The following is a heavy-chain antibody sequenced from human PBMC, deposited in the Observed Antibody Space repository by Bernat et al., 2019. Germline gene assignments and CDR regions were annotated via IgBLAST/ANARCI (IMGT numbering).Heavy chain of an antibody. CDR3: AVDSGSLTFDY. CDR2: ISSNGGST. J-gene: IGHJ4*02. Sequence: EVQLVESGGGLVQPGGSLRLSCAASGFTFSSYAMHWVRQAPGKGLEYVSAISSNGGSTYYANSVKGRFTISRDNSKNTLYLQMGSLRAEDMAVYYCAVDSGSLTFDYWGQGTLVTVSS. D-gene: IGHD1-26*01. V-gene: IGHV3-64*01. CDR1: GFTFSSYA.